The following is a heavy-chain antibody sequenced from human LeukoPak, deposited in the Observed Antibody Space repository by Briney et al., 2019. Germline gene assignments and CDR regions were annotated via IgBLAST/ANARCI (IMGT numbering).Heavy chain of an antibody. CDR3: ARGPPIRGYRYGYDTGYYYSYSMDV. D-gene: IGHD5-18*01. CDR2: MNPISGNT. V-gene: IGHV1-8*01. J-gene: IGHJ6*03. CDR1: GYSLTELS. Sequence: GASVKVSCKVSGYSLTELSMHWVRQATGQGLEWMGWMNPISGNTGHAQKFQGRVTMTRDTSISTAYMELSSLRSEDTAVYYCARGPPIRGYRYGYDTGYYYSYSMDVWGKGTTVTISS.